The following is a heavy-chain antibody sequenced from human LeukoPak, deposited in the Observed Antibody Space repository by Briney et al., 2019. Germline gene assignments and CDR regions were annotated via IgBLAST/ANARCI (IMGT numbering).Heavy chain of an antibody. J-gene: IGHJ5*02. CDR1: GGSFSGYY. Sequence: SETLSLTCAVYGGSFSGYYWSWIRQPPGKGLEWIGEINHSGSTNYNPSLKSRVTISVDTSKNQFSLKLSSVTAADTAVYYCARGRHLKPYSPNWFDPWGQGALVTVSS. V-gene: IGHV4-34*01. CDR3: ARGRHLKPYSPNWFDP. CDR2: INHSGST. D-gene: IGHD6-13*01.